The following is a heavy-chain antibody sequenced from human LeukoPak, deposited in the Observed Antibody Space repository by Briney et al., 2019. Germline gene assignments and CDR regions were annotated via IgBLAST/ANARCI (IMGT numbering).Heavy chain of an antibody. CDR3: AREMWLVYPPDPYYYYYMDV. J-gene: IGHJ6*03. V-gene: IGHV4-4*07. Sequence: SETLSLTCTVSGGSISSYYWSWIRQPAGKGLEWIGRIYTSGSTNYNPSLKSRVTMSVDTSKNQFSLKLSSVTAADTAVYYCAREMWLVYPPDPYYYYYMDVWGKGTTVTISS. CDR2: IYTSGST. CDR1: GGSISSYY. D-gene: IGHD6-19*01.